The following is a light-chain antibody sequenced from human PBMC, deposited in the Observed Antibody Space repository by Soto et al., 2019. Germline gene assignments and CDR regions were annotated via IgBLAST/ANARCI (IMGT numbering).Light chain of an antibody. CDR2: SND. CDR3: AAWDDSLNGVL. Sequence: QSVLTQPPSASGTPGQRVTISCSGSSSNIGSNTVNWYQQFPGTAPKLLIYSNDQRPSGVPDRFSGSKPDTSASPAISGLQSEDEADYYCAAWDDSLNGVLFGGGTKLTVL. CDR1: SSNIGSNT. V-gene: IGLV1-44*01. J-gene: IGLJ2*01.